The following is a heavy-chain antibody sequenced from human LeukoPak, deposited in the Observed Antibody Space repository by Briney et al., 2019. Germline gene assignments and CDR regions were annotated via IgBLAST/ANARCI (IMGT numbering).Heavy chain of an antibody. CDR1: GYTFTGHY. Sequence: GASVKVSCKASGYTFTGHYMHWVRQAPGQGLEWMGWINPNSGGRDYAQKFQGRVTLTRDTSISTAYMELSRLRSDDTAVYYCARGDYYDSSGYPDYWGQGTLATVSS. CDR3: ARGDYYDSSGYPDY. D-gene: IGHD3-22*01. V-gene: IGHV1-2*02. CDR2: INPNSGGR. J-gene: IGHJ4*01.